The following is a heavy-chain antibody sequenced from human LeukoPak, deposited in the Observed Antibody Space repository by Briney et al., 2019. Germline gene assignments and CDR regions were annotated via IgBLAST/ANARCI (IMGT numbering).Heavy chain of an antibody. CDR2: ISSNGGST. CDR1: GFTFNNYA. D-gene: IGHD6-13*01. V-gene: IGHV3-64*01. J-gene: IGHJ5*02. CDR3: ARATIAAAGNWFDP. Sequence: GGSLRLSCAASGFTFNNYAMYWVRQAPGKGLEYVSGISSNGGSTYYAHSVKGRFTIPRDNSKNTLYLQMGSLRGEDTAMYYCARATIAAAGNWFDPWGQGTLVTVSS.